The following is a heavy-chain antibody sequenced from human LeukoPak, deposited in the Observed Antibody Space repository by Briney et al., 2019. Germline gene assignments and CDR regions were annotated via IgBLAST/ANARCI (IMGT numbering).Heavy chain of an antibody. Sequence: PGGSLRLSCAASGFTFSSYAMHWVRQAPGKGLEWVAVISYDGSNKYYADSVKGRFTISRDNSKNTLYLQMNSLRAEDTAVYYCARHRSSSWSAFDYWGQGTLVTVSS. CDR1: GFTFSSYA. J-gene: IGHJ4*02. CDR2: ISYDGSNK. CDR3: ARHRSSSWSAFDY. V-gene: IGHV3-30-3*01. D-gene: IGHD6-13*01.